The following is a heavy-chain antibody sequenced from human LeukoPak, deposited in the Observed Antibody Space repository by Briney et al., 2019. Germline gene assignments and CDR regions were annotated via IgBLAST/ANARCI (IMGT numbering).Heavy chain of an antibody. CDR3: ARVGLRPNDY. Sequence: SETLSLTCAVYGGSFSGYYWSWIRQPPGKGLEWIGEINHSGSTNYNPSLKSRVTISVDTSKNQFSLKLSSVTAADTAVYYCARVGLRPNDYWGQGTLVTVSS. V-gene: IGHV4-34*01. CDR1: GGSFSGYY. J-gene: IGHJ4*02. CDR2: INHSGST. D-gene: IGHD5-12*01.